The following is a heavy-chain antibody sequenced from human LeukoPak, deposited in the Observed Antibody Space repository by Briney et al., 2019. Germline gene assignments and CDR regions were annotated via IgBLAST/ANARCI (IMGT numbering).Heavy chain of an antibody. D-gene: IGHD2-15*01. Sequence: GGSPRLSCAASGFTFSSYSMNWVRQAPGKGLEWVSYISSSSSTIYYADSVKGRFTISRDNAKNSLYLQMNSLRAEDTAVYYCARRPIVVVVAYNWYFDLWGRGTLVTVSS. J-gene: IGHJ2*01. CDR2: ISSSSSTI. V-gene: IGHV3-48*01. CDR1: GFTFSSYS. CDR3: ARRPIVVVVAYNWYFDL.